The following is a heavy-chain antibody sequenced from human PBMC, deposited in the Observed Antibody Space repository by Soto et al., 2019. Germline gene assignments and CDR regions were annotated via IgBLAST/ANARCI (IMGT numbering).Heavy chain of an antibody. Sequence: SPTLSLPCAISGDSVSSNTASRNWIRQSPSRGLEWLGRTYFRSKWYNDYAVSVKSRIIINPDTSNNQFSLQLNSVTPEDTAVYFCAKGDNLGPKTGYAFDPWGQGIMVTVSS. CDR2: TYFRSKWYN. CDR1: GDSVSSNTAS. D-gene: IGHD5-12*01. J-gene: IGHJ5*02. V-gene: IGHV6-1*01. CDR3: AKGDNLGPKTGYAFDP.